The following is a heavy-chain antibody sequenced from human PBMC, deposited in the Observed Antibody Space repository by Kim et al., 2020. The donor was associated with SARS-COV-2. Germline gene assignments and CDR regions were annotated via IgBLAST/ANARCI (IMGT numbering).Heavy chain of an antibody. CDR3: ASVSSSYDY. CDR2: GNP. D-gene: IGHD6-13*01. Sequence: GNPTYAQGLTGRFVFSLDTSVSMAYLQISSLKAEDTAVYYCASVSSSYDYWGQGTLVTVSS. V-gene: IGHV7-4-1*04. J-gene: IGHJ4*02.